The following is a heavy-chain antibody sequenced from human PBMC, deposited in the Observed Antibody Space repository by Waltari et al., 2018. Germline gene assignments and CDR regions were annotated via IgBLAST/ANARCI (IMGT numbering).Heavy chain of an antibody. CDR2: IIPIFGTA. CDR1: GGTFSSYA. V-gene: IGHV1-69*08. J-gene: IGHJ2*01. Sequence: QVQLVQSGAEVKKPGSSVKVSCKASGGTFSSYAISWVRQAPGQGLEWMGRIIPIFGTANYAQKFQGRVTITADKSTSTAYMELSSLRSEDTAVYYCARTHCGGDCYSVWYFDLWGRGTLVTVSS. CDR3: ARTHCGGDCYSVWYFDL. D-gene: IGHD2-21*01.